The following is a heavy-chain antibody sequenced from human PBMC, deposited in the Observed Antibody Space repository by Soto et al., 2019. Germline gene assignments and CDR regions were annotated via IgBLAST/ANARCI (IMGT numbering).Heavy chain of an antibody. CDR2: IYYSGST. V-gene: IGHV4-59*01. D-gene: IGHD3-16*02. CDR1: GGSISSYY. J-gene: IGHJ4*02. CDR3: AGSLGELSLPYYFDY. Sequence: PSETLSLTCTVSGGSISSYYWSWIRQPPGKGLEWIGYIYYSGSTNCNPSLKSRVTISVDTSKNQFSLKLSSVTAADTAVYYCAGSLGELSLPYYFDYWGQGTLVTVSS.